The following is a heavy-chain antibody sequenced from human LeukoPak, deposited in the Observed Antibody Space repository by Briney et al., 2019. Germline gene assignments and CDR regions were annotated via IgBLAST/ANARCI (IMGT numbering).Heavy chain of an antibody. CDR2: ISSSGSTI. Sequence: GGSLRLSCAASGFTFSSYEMNWVRQAPGKGLEWVSYISSSGSTIYYADSVKGRFTISRDNAKNSLYLQMNSLRAEDTAVYYCARDFLVDIAPGMDVWGQGTTVTVSS. CDR3: ARDFLVDIAPGMDV. V-gene: IGHV3-48*03. J-gene: IGHJ6*02. CDR1: GFTFSSYE. D-gene: IGHD2-2*03.